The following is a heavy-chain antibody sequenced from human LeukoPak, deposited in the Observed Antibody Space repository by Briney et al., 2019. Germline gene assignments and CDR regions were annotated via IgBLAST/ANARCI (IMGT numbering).Heavy chain of an antibody. J-gene: IGHJ4*02. CDR1: GGSFSGYY. CDR2: IFHSGST. V-gene: IGHV4-59*01. D-gene: IGHD6-19*01. CDR3: AREASSGWHIDY. Sequence: SETLSLTCAVYGGSFSGYYWNWIRQPPGKGLEWIGYIFHSGSTNYNPSLKSRVTMSVDTSKNQFSLNLSPVTAADTAVYYCAREASSGWHIDYWGQGTLVTVSS.